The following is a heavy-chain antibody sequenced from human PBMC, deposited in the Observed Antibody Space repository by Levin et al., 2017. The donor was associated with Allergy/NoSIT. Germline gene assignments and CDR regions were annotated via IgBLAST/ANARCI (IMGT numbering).Heavy chain of an antibody. J-gene: IGHJ4*02. CDR2: IYYSGST. CDR1: GGSISSSSYY. V-gene: IGHV4-39*01. CDR3: ARLGKRGGYCSSTSCSGYYFDY. Sequence: SQTLSLTCTVSGGSISSSSYYWGWIRQPPGKGLEWIGSIYYSGSTYYNPSLKSRVTISVDTSKNQFSLKLSSVTAADTAVYYCARLGKRGGYCSSTSCSGYYFDYWGQGTLVTVSS. D-gene: IGHD2-2*01.